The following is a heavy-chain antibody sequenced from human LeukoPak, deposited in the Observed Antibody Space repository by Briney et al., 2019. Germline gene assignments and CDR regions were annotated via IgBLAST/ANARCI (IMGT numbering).Heavy chain of an antibody. Sequence: SETLSLTCAVYGGSFSGYYWSWIRQPPGKGLEWIGEINHSGSTNYNPSLKSRVTISVDTSKNQFSLKLTSVTAADTAVYYCARRVGTRDWYFDLWGRGTLVTVSS. CDR1: GGSFSGYY. CDR2: INHSGST. CDR3: ARRVGTRDWYFDL. D-gene: IGHD1-14*01. V-gene: IGHV4-34*01. J-gene: IGHJ2*01.